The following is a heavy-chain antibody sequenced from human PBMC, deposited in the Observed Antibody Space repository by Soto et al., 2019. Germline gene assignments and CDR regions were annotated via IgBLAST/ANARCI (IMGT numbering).Heavy chain of an antibody. CDR2: ITTSGST. Sequence: QVQLVESGGGLVKPGGSLRLSCAASGFTFSDFYMSWVRQAPGKGLEWVSYITTSGSTNYADSVRGRFTISRDNPKNSLLLQMDSLKVEDTAVYYWAREKMAAAGCFDYWGQGILVTVSS. J-gene: IGHJ4*02. V-gene: IGHV3-11*05. CDR1: GFTFSDFY. D-gene: IGHD2-15*01. CDR3: AREKMAAAGCFDY.